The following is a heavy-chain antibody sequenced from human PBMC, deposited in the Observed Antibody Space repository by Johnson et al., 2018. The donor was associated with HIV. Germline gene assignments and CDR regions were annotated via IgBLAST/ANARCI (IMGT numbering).Heavy chain of an antibody. CDR1: GFTFSSYA. CDR2: TSYDGGNK. V-gene: IGHV3-30*04. D-gene: IGHD2-2*01. CDR3: AASWYGVSRPNAFDI. J-gene: IGHJ3*02. Sequence: VQLVESGGGVVQPGRSLSLSCAASGFTFSSYAMNWVRQAPGKGLEWVAVTSYDGGNKYYADSVKGRFTISRDNSKNTLYLQMNSLRAEDSAVYYCAASWYGVSRPNAFDIWGQGTMVTVSS.